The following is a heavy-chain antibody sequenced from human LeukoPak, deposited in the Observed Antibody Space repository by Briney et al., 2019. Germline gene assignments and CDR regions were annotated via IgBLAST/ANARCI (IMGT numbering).Heavy chain of an antibody. J-gene: IGHJ3*02. CDR1: GFTFSSYA. CDR3: ASTHGPQRAFDI. Sequence: GGSLRLSCAASGFTFSSYAMHWVRQAPGKGLEWVAVISYDGSNKYYADSVKGRFTISRDNSKNTLYLQMNSLRAEDTAVYYCASTHGPQRAFDIWGQGTMVTVSS. CDR2: ISYDGSNK. V-gene: IGHV3-30-3*01.